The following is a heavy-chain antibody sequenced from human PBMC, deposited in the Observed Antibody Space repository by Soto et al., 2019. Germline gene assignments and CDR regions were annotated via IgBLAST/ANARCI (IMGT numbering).Heavy chain of an antibody. CDR2: IHPGDSDI. CDR1: GYSFTSYW. Sequence: HGEALKISCKGSGYSFTSYWIGWVRQMPGKGLEWMGIIHPGDSDIRYSPSFQGQVTISADKSISTAYLQWSSLKASDTAMYYCARRQYYGSGSYYPHFDYWGQGTLVTVSS. J-gene: IGHJ4*02. V-gene: IGHV5-51*01. CDR3: ARRQYYGSGSYYPHFDY. D-gene: IGHD3-10*01.